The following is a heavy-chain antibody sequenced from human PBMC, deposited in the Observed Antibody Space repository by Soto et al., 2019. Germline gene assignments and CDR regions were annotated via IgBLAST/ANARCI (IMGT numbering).Heavy chain of an antibody. CDR1: GFTFDDYT. J-gene: IGHJ4*02. D-gene: IGHD1-1*01. Sequence: PGGSLRLSCAASGFTFDDYTMHWVRQAPGKGLEWVSLISWDGGSTYYADSVKGRFTISRDNSKNSLYLQMNSLRTEDTALYYCAKDITYNWNDGSGSYSPDPFDYWGQGTLVTVSS. CDR3: AKDITYNWNDGSGSYSPDPFDY. CDR2: ISWDGGST. V-gene: IGHV3-43*01.